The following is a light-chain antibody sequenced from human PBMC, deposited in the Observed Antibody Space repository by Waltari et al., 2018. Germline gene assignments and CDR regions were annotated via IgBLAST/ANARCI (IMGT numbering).Light chain of an antibody. J-gene: IGLJ2*01. CDR2: KDI. Sequence: SSDLTQSPSVSVSPGQTARITCSGDALPDQYAFWYQQKPGQAPVLVIYKDIERPSGIPERFSGSSSGKTGTLTISGVQAEDEADYYCQSADSSGSLFGGGTKLTVL. CDR3: QSADSSGSL. CDR1: ALPDQY. V-gene: IGLV3-25*03.